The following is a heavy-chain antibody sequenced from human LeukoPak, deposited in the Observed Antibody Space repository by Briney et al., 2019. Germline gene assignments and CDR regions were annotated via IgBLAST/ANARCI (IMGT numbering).Heavy chain of an antibody. D-gene: IGHD3-16*01. Sequence: ASVKVSCKASGYTFTSHGINWVRQAPGQGLEWMGWINPNSDDRNYAQKFQGRVTMTRDTSISTAYMELSSLRSDDTAVYYCARGDLYNFDYWGQGTLVTVSS. CDR2: INPNSDDR. CDR3: ARGDLYNFDY. V-gene: IGHV1-2*02. CDR1: GYTFTSHG. J-gene: IGHJ4*02.